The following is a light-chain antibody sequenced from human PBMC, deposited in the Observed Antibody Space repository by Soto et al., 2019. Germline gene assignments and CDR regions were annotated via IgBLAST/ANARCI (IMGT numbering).Light chain of an antibody. J-gene: IGLJ3*02. V-gene: IGLV1-40*01. CDR2: DNK. Sequence: QPVLTQPPSVSGAPGQSITISCTGSNSNIGAGYDVHWYKQLPGTAPKLLIYDNKKRPSGVPDRFTGSKSGSSASLAITGLQAEDEADYYCQSYDSRLSGVFGGGTKLTVL. CDR1: NSNIGAGYD. CDR3: QSYDSRLSGV.